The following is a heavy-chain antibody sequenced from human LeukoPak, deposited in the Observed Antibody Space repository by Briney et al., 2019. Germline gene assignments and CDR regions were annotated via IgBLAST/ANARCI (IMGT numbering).Heavy chain of an antibody. Sequence: PGGPLRLSCAASGFPFSRHGMHWVRQVPGKGLEWLAVISYDGSNKAYADSVKGRFTISRDNSNNTLHLQMNSLRAEDTAVYYCGKDMARIYYYGSGEIDYWGQGTLVTVSS. V-gene: IGHV3-30*18. CDR2: ISYDGSNK. CDR3: GKDMARIYYYGSGEIDY. D-gene: IGHD3-10*01. J-gene: IGHJ4*02. CDR1: GFPFSRHG.